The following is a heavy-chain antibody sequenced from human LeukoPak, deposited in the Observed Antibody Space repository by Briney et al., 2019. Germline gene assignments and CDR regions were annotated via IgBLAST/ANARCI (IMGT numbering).Heavy chain of an antibody. CDR2: ISYYGSNK. V-gene: IGHV3-30*18. D-gene: IGHD3-10*01. Sequence: GRSLRLSCAASGFTFSSYDMHWVRQAPGKGLEWMADISYYGSNKYYAGSVKGRFTISRDNSKNTLYLQMNSLRAEDTAVYYCAKDPSLWYYYGSGSYPGDYWGQGTLVTVSS. CDR1: GFTFSSYD. CDR3: AKDPSLWYYYGSGSYPGDY. J-gene: IGHJ4*02.